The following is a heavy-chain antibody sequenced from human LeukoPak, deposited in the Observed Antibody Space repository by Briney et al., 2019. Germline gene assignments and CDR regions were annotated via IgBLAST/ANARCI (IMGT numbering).Heavy chain of an antibody. D-gene: IGHD3-22*01. CDR1: GFTFSSYG. Sequence: GGALRLSFAASGFTFSSYGMHWVRQAPGKGLEWVPVIWYDGSNKYYADSVKGRFTISRDNSKNTLYLQMNSLRAEDTAVYYCAKEQYYYDSSGYYPLFDYWGQGTLVTVSS. V-gene: IGHV3-33*06. CDR3: AKEQYYYDSSGYYPLFDY. CDR2: IWYDGSNK. J-gene: IGHJ4*02.